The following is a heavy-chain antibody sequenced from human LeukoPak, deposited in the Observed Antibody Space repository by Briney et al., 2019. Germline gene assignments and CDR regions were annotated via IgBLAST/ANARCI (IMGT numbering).Heavy chain of an antibody. CDR2: IKIDGSEK. CDR3: VKYGGDLGVAFDC. J-gene: IGHJ4*02. V-gene: IGHV3-7*01. CDR1: GFTFSTHW. Sequence: GGSLRLSCAASGFTFSTHWMSWVRQAPGKGLEWVANIKIDGSEKNYVDSVRGRFTISRDNAKNSLYLQMNSLRAEDTAAYYCVKYGGDLGVAFDCWGQGTLVTVSS. D-gene: IGHD2-21*01.